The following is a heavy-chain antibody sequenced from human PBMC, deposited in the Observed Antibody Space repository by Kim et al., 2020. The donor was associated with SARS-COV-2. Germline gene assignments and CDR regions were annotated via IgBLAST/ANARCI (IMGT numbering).Heavy chain of an antibody. D-gene: IGHD6-19*01. CDR3: ARGAVAALGDY. V-gene: IGHV1-8*01. Sequence: TGYAQKFQGRVTMTRNTSISTAYMELSSLRSEDTAVYYCARGAVAALGDYWGQGTLVTVSS. CDR2: T. J-gene: IGHJ4*02.